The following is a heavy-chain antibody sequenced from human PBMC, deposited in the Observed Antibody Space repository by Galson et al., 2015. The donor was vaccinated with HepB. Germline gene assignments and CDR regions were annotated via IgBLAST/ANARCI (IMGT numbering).Heavy chain of an antibody. D-gene: IGHD3-22*01. Sequence: SLRLSCAASGFIFSDYGMHWVRQAPGKGLEWVAVIWYDGRDQKYADSVRGRFTISRDNSRNTLYLQMSSLRVEDTALYYCAKLDSSGCSWGQGPLVTVSS. CDR3: AKLDSSGCS. J-gene: IGHJ4*02. V-gene: IGHV3-33*06. CDR1: GFIFSDYG. CDR2: IWYDGRDQ.